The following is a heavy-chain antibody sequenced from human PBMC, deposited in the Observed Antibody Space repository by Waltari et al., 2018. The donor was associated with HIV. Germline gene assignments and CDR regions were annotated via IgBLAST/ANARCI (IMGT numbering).Heavy chain of an antibody. J-gene: IGHJ6*02. V-gene: IGHV3-33*01. CDR1: GFTFSSYG. CDR3: ARDRSEGGGYYYYGLDV. Sequence: QVQLVESGGGVVQPGRSLRLSCAASGFTFSSYGMHWVRQAPGKGLEWVAGICYDGTNKYYADSVKGRFTISRDNSKNTLYLQMNSLRAEDTAVYYCARDRSEGGGYYYYGLDVWGQGTTVTVSS. D-gene: IGHD2-15*01. CDR2: ICYDGTNK.